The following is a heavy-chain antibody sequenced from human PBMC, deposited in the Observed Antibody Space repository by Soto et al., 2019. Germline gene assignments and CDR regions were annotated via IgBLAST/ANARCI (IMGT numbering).Heavy chain of an antibody. D-gene: IGHD4-17*01. J-gene: IGHJ4*02. Sequence: GRSLRLSCAASGFTFSSYTMNWVRQAPGKGLEWLSYISGTGATIYYADSVKGRFTISRDNAKNSLYLQMNSLRAEDTAVYYCARDERTYGDYYFDYWGQGTLVTVSS. V-gene: IGHV3-48*01. CDR1: GFTFSSYT. CDR3: ARDERTYGDYYFDY. CDR2: ISGTGATI.